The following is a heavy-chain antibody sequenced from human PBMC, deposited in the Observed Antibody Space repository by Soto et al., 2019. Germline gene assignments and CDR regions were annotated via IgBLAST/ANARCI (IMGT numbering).Heavy chain of an antibody. D-gene: IGHD3-22*01. Sequence: SETLSLTCTVSGCSISSSSYYWGWIRQPPGKGLEWIGEIYHSGSTNYNPSLKSRVTISVDKSKNQFSLKLSSVTAADTAVYYCARDLEYYYDSSGYLNWFDPWGQGTLVTISS. CDR3: ARDLEYYYDSSGYLNWFDP. CDR1: GCSISSSSYY. V-gene: IGHV4-39*07. CDR2: IYHSGST. J-gene: IGHJ5*02.